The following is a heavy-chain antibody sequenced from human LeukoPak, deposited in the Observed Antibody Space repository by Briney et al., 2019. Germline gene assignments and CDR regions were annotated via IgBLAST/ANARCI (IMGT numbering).Heavy chain of an antibody. V-gene: IGHV3-21*01. Sequence: GGSLRLSCAASGFTFSNYSMNWVRQAPGKGLEWVSSIGTTGSYIFYADSVKGRFTISRDNSKNTLYLQMNSLRAEDTAVYYCARDRDGYNCAWYFDLWGRGTLVTVSS. CDR3: ARDRDGYNCAWYFDL. CDR1: GFTFSNYS. J-gene: IGHJ2*01. CDR2: IGTTGSYI. D-gene: IGHD5-24*01.